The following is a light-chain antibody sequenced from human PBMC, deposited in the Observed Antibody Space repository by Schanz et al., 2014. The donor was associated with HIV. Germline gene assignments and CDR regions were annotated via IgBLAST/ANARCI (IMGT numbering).Light chain of an antibody. CDR1: SSNIGTNS. CDR2: DNY. V-gene: IGLV1-51*01. J-gene: IGLJ2*01. CDR3: ATWDSALREVV. Sequence: QSVLTQPPSLSAAPGQKVTISCSGSSSNIGTNSVSWYQQLPGTAPKLLIFDNYKRPSGIPDRFSGSKTGTSGTLAISGLQTGDEADYYCATWDSALREVVFGGGTKLTVL.